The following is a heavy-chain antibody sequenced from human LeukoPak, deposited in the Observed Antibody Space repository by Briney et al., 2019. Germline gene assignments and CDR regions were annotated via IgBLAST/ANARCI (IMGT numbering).Heavy chain of an antibody. CDR2: ITSNGGST. CDR3: VKNKGSRPYGDYADWFDP. V-gene: IGHV3-64D*09. D-gene: IGHD4-17*01. Sequence: PGGSLRLSCSASGFTFSSYAMHWVRQAPGKGLEYVSAITSNGGSTYYADSVKGRFTISRDNSKNTLYLQMSSLRAEDTAVYYCVKNKGSRPYGDYADWFDPWGQGTLVTVSS. CDR1: GFTFSSYA. J-gene: IGHJ5*02.